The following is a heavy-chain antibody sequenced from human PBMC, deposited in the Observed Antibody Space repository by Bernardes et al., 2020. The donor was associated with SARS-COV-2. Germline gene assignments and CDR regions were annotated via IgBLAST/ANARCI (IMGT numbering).Heavy chain of an antibody. V-gene: IGHV3-23*01. D-gene: IGHD1-1*01. Sequence: GGSLRLSCAASGFTFSSYAMSWVRQAPGKGLEWVSAISGSGGSTYYADSVKGRFTISRDNSKNTLYLQMNSLRAEDTAVYYCAKEGFPVHRVSDFFDYWGQGTLVTVSS. J-gene: IGHJ4*02. CDR1: GFTFSSYA. CDR3: AKEGFPVHRVSDFFDY. CDR2: ISGSGGST.